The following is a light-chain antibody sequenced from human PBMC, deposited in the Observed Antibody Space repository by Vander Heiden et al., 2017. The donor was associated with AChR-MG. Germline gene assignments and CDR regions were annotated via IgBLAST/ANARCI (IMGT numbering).Light chain of an antibody. J-gene: IGLJ3*02. CDR3: QVWDSSSDHRV. Sequence: QQPSASAAPGKTARITCGGNNIGSKSVHWYQQKPGQAPVLVIYYDSDRPSGIPERFSGSNSGNTATLTISRVEAGDEADYYCQVWDSSSDHRVFGGGTKLTVL. V-gene: IGLV3-21*04. CDR2: YDS. CDR1: NIGSKS.